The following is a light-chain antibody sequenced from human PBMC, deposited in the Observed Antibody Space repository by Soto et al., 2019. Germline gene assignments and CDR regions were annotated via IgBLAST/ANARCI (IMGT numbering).Light chain of an antibody. CDR3: SSYTSSKIKV. V-gene: IGLV2-14*01. J-gene: IGLJ2*01. CDR1: SSDVGDYNY. CDR2: EVS. Sequence: QSALTQPASVSGSPGQSITISCTGTSSDVGDYNYVSWYQQHPGKAPKLMIYEVSNRPSGVSQRFSGSKSGNTASLTISGLQAEDEADYYCSSYTSSKIKVFGGGTKLTVL.